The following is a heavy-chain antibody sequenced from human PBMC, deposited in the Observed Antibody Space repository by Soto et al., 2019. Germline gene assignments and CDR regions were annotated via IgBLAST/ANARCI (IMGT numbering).Heavy chain of an antibody. CDR3: ARQYSSGQNAYDYYGMDV. V-gene: IGHV5-51*01. D-gene: IGHD6-19*01. J-gene: IGHJ6*02. CDR1: GYSFTSYW. Sequence: GESLKISCKGSGYSFTSYWIGWVRQMPGKGLEWMGIIYPGDSDTRYSPSFQGQVTISADKSISTAYLQWSSLKASDTAMYYCARQYSSGQNAYDYYGMDVWGQGTTVTVSS. CDR2: IYPGDSDT.